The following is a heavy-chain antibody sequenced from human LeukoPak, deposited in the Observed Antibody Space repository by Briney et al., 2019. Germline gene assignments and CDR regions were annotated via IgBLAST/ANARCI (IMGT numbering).Heavy chain of an antibody. D-gene: IGHD6-13*01. CDR3: ARSPAAGTIELDY. J-gene: IGHJ4*02. CDR2: IGVPGDT. CDR1: GFTVRNNY. V-gene: IGHV3-13*01. Sequence: GGSLRLSCAASGFTVRNNYMSWVRQAPGKGLEWVSGIGVPGDTFYPDSVKGRFTISRENAKNSLYLQMHSLRAGDTAVYYCARSPAAGTIELDYWGQGTLVTVSS.